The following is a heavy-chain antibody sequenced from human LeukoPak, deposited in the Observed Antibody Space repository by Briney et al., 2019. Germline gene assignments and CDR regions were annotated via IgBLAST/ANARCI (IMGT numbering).Heavy chain of an antibody. V-gene: IGHV3-13*01. CDR1: GFTFSSYD. Sequence: GGSLRLSCAASGFTFSSYDMHWVRQATGKGLEWVSAIGTAGDTYYPGSVKGRFTISRENAKNSLYLQMNSLRAGDTAVYYCARGAYYDSSGHIVVSLDAFDIWGQGTMVTVSS. CDR3: ARGAYYDSSGHIVVSLDAFDI. D-gene: IGHD3-22*01. J-gene: IGHJ3*02. CDR2: IGTAGDT.